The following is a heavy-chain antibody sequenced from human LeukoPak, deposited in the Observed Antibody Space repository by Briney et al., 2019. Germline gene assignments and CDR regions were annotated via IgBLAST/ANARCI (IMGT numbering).Heavy chain of an antibody. CDR3: ASYGGNSVGNWFDP. CDR1: DDSFSSHY. V-gene: IGHV4-59*11. J-gene: IGHJ5*02. CDR2: ISYIGST. D-gene: IGHD4-23*01. Sequence: PSETLSLTCAVSDDSFSSHYWTWIRQPPGKGLEWIGYISYIGSTNYNPSLKSRVTISIDTSKNQFSLKLSSVTAADTAVYYCASYGGNSVGNWFDPWGQGTLVTVSS.